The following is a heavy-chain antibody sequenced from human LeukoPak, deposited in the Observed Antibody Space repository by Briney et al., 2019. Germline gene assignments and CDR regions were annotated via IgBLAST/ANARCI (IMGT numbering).Heavy chain of an antibody. V-gene: IGHV4-59*08. CDR3: ARGRIYYDSSGLGY. Sequence: ETLSLACTVSGGSISNYYWSWIRQPPGKGLEWIGNIYSSGSTNQNPSLKSRVTILVDTSKNQFSLKLSSVTAADTAVYYCARGRIYYDSSGLGYWGQGTLVTVSS. D-gene: IGHD3-22*01. CDR1: GGSISNYY. CDR2: IYSSGST. J-gene: IGHJ4*02.